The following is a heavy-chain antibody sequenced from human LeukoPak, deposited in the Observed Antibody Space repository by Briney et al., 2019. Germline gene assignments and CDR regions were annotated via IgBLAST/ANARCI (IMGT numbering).Heavy chain of an antibody. J-gene: IGHJ4*02. CDR3: AKRTSGSSWYSSDY. CDR2: MSGDATST. Sequence: GGSLRLSCAASGFTFSSFAMNWVRQAPGKGLEWVSNMSGDATSTYYADSVKGRFTISRDNSKNTLYLQMNSLRAEDTAVYYCAKRTSGSSWYSSDYWGQGTLVTVSS. CDR1: GFTFSSFA. V-gene: IGHV3-23*01. D-gene: IGHD6-13*01.